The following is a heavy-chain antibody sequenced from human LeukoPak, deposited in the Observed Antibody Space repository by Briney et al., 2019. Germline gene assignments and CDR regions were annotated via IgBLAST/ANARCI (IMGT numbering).Heavy chain of an antibody. CDR3: ARESGAIVGAKDY. CDR1: GYTFTSYY. Sequence: ASVKVSCKASGYTFTSYYMHWVRQAPGQGLEWMGIINPSGGSTSYAQKLQGRVTMTTDTSTSTAYMELRSLRSDDTAVYYCARESGAIVGAKDYWGQGTLVTVSS. CDR2: INPSGGST. J-gene: IGHJ4*02. D-gene: IGHD1-26*01. V-gene: IGHV1-46*01.